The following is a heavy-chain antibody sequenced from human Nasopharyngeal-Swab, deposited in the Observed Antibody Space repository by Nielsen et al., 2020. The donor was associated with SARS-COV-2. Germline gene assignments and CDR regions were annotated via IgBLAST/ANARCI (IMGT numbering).Heavy chain of an antibody. CDR2: ISYDGSNK. D-gene: IGHD3-3*01. V-gene: IGHV3-30*14. CDR3: ARADYYDFWSGGYGMDV. Sequence: GESLKISCAASGFTFSSYAMHWVRQAPGRGLEWVAVISYDGSNKYYADSVKGRFTISRDNSKNTLYLQMNSLRAEDTAVYYCARADYYDFWSGGYGMDVWGQGTTVTVSS. J-gene: IGHJ6*02. CDR1: GFTFSSYA.